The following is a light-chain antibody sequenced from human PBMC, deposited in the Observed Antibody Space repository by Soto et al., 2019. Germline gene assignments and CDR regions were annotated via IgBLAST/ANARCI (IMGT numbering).Light chain of an antibody. Sequence: DIQMTQSPSTLSASVGDRVTITCRASQSISSWLAWYQQKPGKAPKLLIYKASSLESGVPSRFSGSGSGTEFTLTISSLQPDDFATHYCQQYNSYSRTFGQGTKLEIK. CDR2: KAS. CDR1: QSISSW. J-gene: IGKJ2*01. CDR3: QQYNSYSRT. V-gene: IGKV1-5*03.